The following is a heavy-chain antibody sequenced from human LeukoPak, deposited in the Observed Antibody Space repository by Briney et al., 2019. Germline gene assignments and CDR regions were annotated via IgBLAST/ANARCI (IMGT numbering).Heavy chain of an antibody. J-gene: IGHJ4*02. Sequence: SETLSLTCTVSGGSISSYYWSWIRQPPGKGLEWIGYIYYSGSTNYNPSLKSRVTISVDTSKNQFSLKLSSVTAEDTAVYYCASLYYYDSSGYYRDYWGQGTLVTVSS. CDR3: ASLYYYDSSGYYRDY. D-gene: IGHD3-22*01. CDR1: GGSISSYY. CDR2: IYYSGST. V-gene: IGHV4-59*01.